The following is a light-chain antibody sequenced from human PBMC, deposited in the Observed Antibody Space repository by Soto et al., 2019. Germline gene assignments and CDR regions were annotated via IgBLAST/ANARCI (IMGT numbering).Light chain of an antibody. Sequence: VVLTQSPGTLSLSPWERATLSCRASQSSNYLAWYQQRPGQPPRLLIYGASSRATGIPDRFSGSGSGTDFTLTISSLEPEDFAVYYCQQRSNWPPSFGQGTKVDNK. CDR2: GAS. CDR3: QQRSNWPPS. V-gene: IGKV3D-20*02. J-gene: IGKJ1*01. CDR1: QSSNY.